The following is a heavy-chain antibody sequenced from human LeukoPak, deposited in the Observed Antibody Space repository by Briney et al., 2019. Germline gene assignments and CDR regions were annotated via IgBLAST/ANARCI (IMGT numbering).Heavy chain of an antibody. V-gene: IGHV3-30*04. CDR1: GFTFSSYA. CDR3: ARALGRTFSGPFDY. Sequence: GRSLRLSCAASGFTFSSYAMHCVRQAPGKGMGWVAVILYDGSNKYYADSVKGRFTISRDKSKNTLYLQMNSLRAEDTAVYYCARALGRTFSGPFDYWGQGTLVTVSS. CDR2: ILYDGSNK. D-gene: IGHD6-25*01. J-gene: IGHJ4*02.